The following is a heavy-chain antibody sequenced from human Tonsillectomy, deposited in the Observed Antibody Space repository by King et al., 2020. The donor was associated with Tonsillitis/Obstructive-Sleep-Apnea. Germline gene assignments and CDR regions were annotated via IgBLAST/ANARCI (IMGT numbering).Heavy chain of an antibody. V-gene: IGHV2-5*02. CDR1: GFSLTTSGVG. D-gene: IGHD3-3*01. J-gene: IGHJ4*02. CDR2: IYWDDDK. Sequence: TLKESGPTLVKPTETLTLTCTFSGFSLTTSGVGVGWIRQPPGKALEWLALIYWDDDKRYSPSLKRRLTITKDTSKKQVVLTMTNMDPVDTATYYCAHSARIAIFGAEFDSWGQGTLVTVSS. CDR3: AHSARIAIFGAEFDS.